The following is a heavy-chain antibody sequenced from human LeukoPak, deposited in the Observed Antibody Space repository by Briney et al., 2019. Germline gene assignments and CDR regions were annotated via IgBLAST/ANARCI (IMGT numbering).Heavy chain of an antibody. J-gene: IGHJ4*02. V-gene: IGHV4-34*01. Sequence: SETLSLTCAVYGESFSDHYWNWIRQPPGKGLEWIGEINHSGTTNYNASLKSRVTISVDTSKNHFSLKLNPMTAADTAVYYCARKASHYSYGLRAIDYWGQGNLATVSS. CDR3: ARKASHYSYGLRAIDY. CDR2: INHSGTT. D-gene: IGHD5-18*01. CDR1: GESFSDHY.